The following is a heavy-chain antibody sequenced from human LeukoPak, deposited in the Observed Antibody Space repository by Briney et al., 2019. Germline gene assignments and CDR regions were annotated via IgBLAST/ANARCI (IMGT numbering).Heavy chain of an antibody. CDR1: GFTFSSYD. J-gene: IGHJ6*02. V-gene: IGHV3-13*01. D-gene: IGHD3-16*01. CDR3: ARGITVRGVMSTYYYYGMDV. Sequence: GGSLRLSCAASGFTFSSYDMHWVRQATGKGLEWVSAIGTAGDTYYPGSVKGRFTISRENAKNSLYLQMNSLRAGDTAVYYCARGITVRGVMSTYYYYGMDVWGQGTTVTVSS. CDR2: IGTAGDT.